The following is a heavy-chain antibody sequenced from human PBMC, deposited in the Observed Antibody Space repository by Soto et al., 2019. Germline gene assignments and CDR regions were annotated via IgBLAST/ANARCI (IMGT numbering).Heavy chain of an antibody. Sequence: GESLKISCKGYGYSFTTYWIGWVRQMPGKGLEWMGLIYPGVSDTRYSPSFQGQVTISADESITTANLQWSSLKASDTAMYYCARLKNYYGSGAYRGYFDYWRQLTLVTFSS. D-gene: IGHD3-10*01. CDR1: GYSFTTYW. J-gene: IGHJ4*02. CDR3: ARLKNYYGSGAYRGYFDY. CDR2: IYPGVSDT. V-gene: IGHV5-51*01.